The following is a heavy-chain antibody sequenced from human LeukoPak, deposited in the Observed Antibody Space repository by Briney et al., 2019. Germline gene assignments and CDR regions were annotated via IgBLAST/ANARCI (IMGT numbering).Heavy chain of an antibody. CDR1: GYTFTSYG. J-gene: IGHJ4*02. CDR2: ISAYNGNT. Sequence: ASVKVSCKASGYTFTSYGISWVRQAPGQGLEWMGWISAYNGNTNYAQKLQGRVTMTTDTSTSTAYMELRSLRSDDTAVYYCARMPFHYYDSSGYYGPFDYWGQGTLVTVSS. CDR3: ARMPFHYYDSSGYYGPFDY. V-gene: IGHV1-18*01. D-gene: IGHD3-22*01.